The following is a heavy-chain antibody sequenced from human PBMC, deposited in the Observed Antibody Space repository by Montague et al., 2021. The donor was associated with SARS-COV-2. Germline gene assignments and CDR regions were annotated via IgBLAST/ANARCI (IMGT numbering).Heavy chain of an antibody. CDR3: TKGRASRALFVPHQRWFDP. CDR1: GGSFSNYY. CDR2: IHHSGGT. V-gene: IGHV4-34*01. Sequence: SEILSLTCAVYGGSFSNYYWRCIRQPPGEELQGIGEIHHSGGTNYNPSLKNRVTISVDTSKNQLSLKRSSVTAAETAVYYCTKGRASRALFVPHQRWFDPWGQGNLGRVSS. D-gene: IGHD3-10*01. J-gene: IGHJ5*02.